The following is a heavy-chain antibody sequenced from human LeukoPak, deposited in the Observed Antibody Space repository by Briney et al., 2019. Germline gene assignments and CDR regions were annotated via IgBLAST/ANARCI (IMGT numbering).Heavy chain of an antibody. CDR2: INTDGNTR. J-gene: IGHJ4*02. V-gene: IGHV3-74*01. CDR1: GFTFSTSW. CDR3: VRDMGYYDKV. D-gene: IGHD3-22*01. Sequence: GGSLRLSCATSGFTFSTSWMHWVRQAPGKGLVWVSRINTDGNTRDYADSVKGRFTISRDNAKTTLYLQMNSLRAEDTAVYYCVRDMGYYDKVWGQGTLVIVSS.